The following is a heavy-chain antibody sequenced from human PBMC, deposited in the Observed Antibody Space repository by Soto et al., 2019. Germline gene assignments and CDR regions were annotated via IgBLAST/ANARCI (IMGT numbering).Heavy chain of an antibody. D-gene: IGHD3-3*01. V-gene: IGHV5-51*01. CDR2: IYPSDSDT. J-gene: IGHJ4*02. CDR3: ARGGVSTHTFDF. Sequence: GESLKISCKGSGYNFAGYWIAWVRQMPGKGLELMGIIYPSDSDTRYMPSFQGQVTISADKYISSAYLQWSSLRASDTAMYYCARGGVSTHTFDFWGQGTPVTVSS. CDR1: GYNFAGYW.